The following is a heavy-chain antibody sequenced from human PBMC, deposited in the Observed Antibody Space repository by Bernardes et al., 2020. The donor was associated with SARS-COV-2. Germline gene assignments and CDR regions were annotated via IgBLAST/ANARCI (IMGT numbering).Heavy chain of an antibody. J-gene: IGHJ4*02. D-gene: IGHD1-26*01. Sequence: SETLSLTCTVSGGSISSSSYYWGWIRQPPGKGLEWIGSIYYSGSTYYNPSLKSRVTISVDTSKNQFSLSSVTAADTAVYYCARPSSGNYFYYFDYWGQGTLVTVSS. CDR2: IYYSGST. CDR1: GGSISSSSYY. V-gene: IGHV4-39*01. CDR3: ARPSSGNYFYYFDY.